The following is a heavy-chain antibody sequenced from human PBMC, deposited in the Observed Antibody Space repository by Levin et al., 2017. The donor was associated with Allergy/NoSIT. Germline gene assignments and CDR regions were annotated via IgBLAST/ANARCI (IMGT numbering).Heavy chain of an antibody. J-gene: IGHJ4*02. D-gene: IGHD3-16*02. CDR2: ISWYTGTN. CDR1: GFTFDHYG. Sequence: LSLTCAASGFTFDHYGLHWVRQVPGKGLEWVAGISWYTGTNGYADSVKGRFTISRDNAKNSLYLQMDSLRPEDTALYYCAKNANTGSYLDYFDYWGQGAPVTVSS. CDR3: AKNANTGSYLDYFDY. V-gene: IGHV3-9*01.